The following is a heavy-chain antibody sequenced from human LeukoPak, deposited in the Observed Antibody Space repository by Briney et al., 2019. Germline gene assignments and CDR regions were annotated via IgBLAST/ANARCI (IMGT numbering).Heavy chain of an antibody. Sequence: TETLSLPCAVYGGSSCGYYYWSWTRQPPGKGLDWIEEFDHRGSTKYNPSLRSRLTLSVDTSKNQFSLRLNSVTAADTAVYFCARCSTMRSFVEDYCYLMDVWGKGTTVTVSS. J-gene: IGHJ6*03. CDR2: FDHRGST. CDR1: GGSSCGYYY. CDR3: ARCSTMRSFVEDYCYLMDV. V-gene: IGHV4-34*01. D-gene: IGHD3-10*01.